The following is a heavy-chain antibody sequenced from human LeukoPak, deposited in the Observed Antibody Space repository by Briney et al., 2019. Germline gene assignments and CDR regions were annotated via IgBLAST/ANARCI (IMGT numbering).Heavy chain of an antibody. D-gene: IGHD3-22*01. V-gene: IGHV3-53*01. CDR2: IYSGGST. J-gene: IGHJ4*02. CDR1: GFTVSSNY. Sequence: PGGSLRLSCAASGFTVSSNYMSWVRQAPGKGLEWVSVIYSGGSTYYADSAKGRFTISRDNSKNTLYLQMNSLRAEDTAVYYCARHSSGYFKYYFDYWGQGTLVTVSS. CDR3: ARHSSGYFKYYFDY.